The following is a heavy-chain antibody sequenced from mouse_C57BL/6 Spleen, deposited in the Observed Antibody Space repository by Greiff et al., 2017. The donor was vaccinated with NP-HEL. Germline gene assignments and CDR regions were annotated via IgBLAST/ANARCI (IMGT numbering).Heavy chain of an antibody. CDR1: GYSITSGYD. CDR3: ARGGRYYAMDY. V-gene: IGHV3-1*01. Sequence: EVKLMESGPGMVKPSQSLSLTCTVTGYSITSGYDWHWIRHFPGNKLEWMGYISYSGSTNYNPSLKSRISITHDTSKNHFFLKLNSVTTEDTATYYCARGGRYYAMDYWGQGTSVTVSS. CDR2: ISYSGST. J-gene: IGHJ4*01.